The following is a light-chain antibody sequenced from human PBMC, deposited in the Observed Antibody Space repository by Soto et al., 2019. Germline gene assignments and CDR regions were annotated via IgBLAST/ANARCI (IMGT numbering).Light chain of an antibody. V-gene: IGKV3-15*01. J-gene: IGKJ1*01. CDR1: RSIGTG. Sequence: EMIVTQSPGILSASLGERTTLSCRASRSIGTGVAWYQQRPGQSPRLLIYESSTRATGIPTRFSGSGSGTEFTLTISSVQSEDFVTYYCQQYGFWPRTFGQGTKLEIK. CDR2: ESS. CDR3: QQYGFWPRT.